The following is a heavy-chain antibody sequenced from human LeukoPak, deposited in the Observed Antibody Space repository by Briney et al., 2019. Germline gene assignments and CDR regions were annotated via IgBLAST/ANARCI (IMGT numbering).Heavy chain of an antibody. J-gene: IGHJ4*02. CDR3: AREVDSGSYYVSFDY. V-gene: IGHV1-18*01. CDR2: ISAYNGNT. Sequence: ASVKVSCKASGYTFTSYGISWVRQAPGQGLEWMGWISAYNGNTNYAQKLQGRVTMTTDTSTSTAYMELRSLRSDDTAVYYCAREVDSGSYYVSFDYWGQGTLVTVSS. D-gene: IGHD1-26*01. CDR1: GYTFTSYG.